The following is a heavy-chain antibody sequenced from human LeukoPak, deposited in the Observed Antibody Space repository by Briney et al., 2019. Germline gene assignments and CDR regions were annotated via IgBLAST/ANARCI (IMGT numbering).Heavy chain of an antibody. CDR3: ARGLAVDTAMVSPLDY. CDR2: INHSGST. J-gene: IGHJ4*02. D-gene: IGHD5-18*01. V-gene: IGHV4-34*01. Sequence: SENLSHTCAVYGGSFSGYYWSWIRQPPGKGLEWIGEINHSGSTNYNPSLKSRVTISVDTSKNQFSLKLSSVTAADTAVYYCARGLAVDTAMVSPLDYWGQGTLVTVSS. CDR1: GGSFSGYY.